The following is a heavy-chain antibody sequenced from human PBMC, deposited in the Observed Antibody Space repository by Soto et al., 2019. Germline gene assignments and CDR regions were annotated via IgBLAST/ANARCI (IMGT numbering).Heavy chain of an antibody. CDR1: GYTFTGYY. V-gene: IGHV1-2*02. J-gene: IGHJ6*03. Sequence: ASVKVSCKASGYTFTGYYMHWVRQAPGQGLEWMGWINPNSGDTNYAQKFQGRVTMTTDTSTSTAYMELSSLRSDDTAVYYCARADYNFHYVDYYYYMDVWGKGTTVTVSS. CDR2: INPNSGDT. CDR3: ARADYNFHYVDYYYYMDV. D-gene: IGHD3-9*01.